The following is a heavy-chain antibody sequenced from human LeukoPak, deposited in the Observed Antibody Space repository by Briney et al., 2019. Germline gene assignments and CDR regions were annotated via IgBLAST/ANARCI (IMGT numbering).Heavy chain of an antibody. V-gene: IGHV4-39*01. CDR1: GFTFSSYA. Sequence: PGGSLRLSCAASGFTFSSYAMNWVRQAPGKGLEWIGSIYDSGSTYYNPSLKSRVTISVDTSKNQFSLKLNSVTAADTAVYYCARHYGPWGQGTLVTASS. D-gene: IGHD3-10*01. CDR2: IYDSGST. CDR3: ARHYGP. J-gene: IGHJ5*02.